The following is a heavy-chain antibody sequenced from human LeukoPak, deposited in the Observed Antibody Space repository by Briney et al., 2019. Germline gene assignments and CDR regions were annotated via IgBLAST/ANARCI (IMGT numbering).Heavy chain of an antibody. D-gene: IGHD6-13*01. CDR1: GFTFSNYA. V-gene: IGHV3-23*01. CDR3: AKALRAAPGTTPGDY. J-gene: IGHJ4*02. Sequence: GGSLRLSCAASGFTFSNYAMTWVRQAPGKGLEWVSSIRGNGGNTYYADSVKGRFTNFRDNSENTLYLQMSSLRVEDTAIYYCAKALRAAPGTTPGDYWGQGTLVTVSS. CDR2: IRGNGGNT.